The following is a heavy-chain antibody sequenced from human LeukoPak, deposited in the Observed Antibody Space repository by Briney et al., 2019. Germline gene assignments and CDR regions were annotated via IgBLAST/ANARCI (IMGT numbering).Heavy chain of an antibody. V-gene: IGHV3-21*01. J-gene: IGHJ4*02. CDR3: ARVAGYYDSSGYPYYFDY. D-gene: IGHD3-22*01. Sequence: AGGSLRLSCAASGFTFSSYSMNWVRQAPGKGLEWLSSISSSSSYIYYADSVKGRFTISRDNAKNSLYLQMNSLRAEDTAVYYCARVAGYYDSSGYPYYFDYWGQGTLVTVSS. CDR2: ISSSSSYI. CDR1: GFTFSSYS.